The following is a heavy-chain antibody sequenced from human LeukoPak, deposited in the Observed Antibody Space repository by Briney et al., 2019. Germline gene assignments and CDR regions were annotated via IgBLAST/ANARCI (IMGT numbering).Heavy chain of an antibody. V-gene: IGHV3-30*03. CDR3: ARGEYYYGSGSYRPLDY. J-gene: IGHJ4*02. CDR2: ISYDGSNK. CDR1: GFTFSTYG. Sequence: PGGSLRLSCAASGFTFSTYGMHWVRQAPGKGLEWVAVISYDGSNKYYADSVKGRFTISRDTSKNTLYLQMNSLRAEDTAVYYCARGEYYYGSGSYRPLDYWGQGTLVTVSS. D-gene: IGHD3-10*01.